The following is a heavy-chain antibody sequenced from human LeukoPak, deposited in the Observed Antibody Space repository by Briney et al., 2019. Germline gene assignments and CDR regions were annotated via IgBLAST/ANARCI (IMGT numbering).Heavy chain of an antibody. Sequence: GRSLRLSCAASGFTFSSYGMNWVRQAPGKGLEWVSSISSGSSYIYYADSLKGRFTISRDNAKNSLYLQMNSLRAEDTAVFYCARVGAKGGWYFDLWGRGTLVTVSS. V-gene: IGHV3-21*01. D-gene: IGHD3-10*01. J-gene: IGHJ2*01. CDR2: ISSGSSYI. CDR1: GFTFSSYG. CDR3: ARVGAKGGWYFDL.